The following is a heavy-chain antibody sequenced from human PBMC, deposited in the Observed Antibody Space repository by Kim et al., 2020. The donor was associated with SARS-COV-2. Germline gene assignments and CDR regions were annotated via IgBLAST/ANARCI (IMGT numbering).Heavy chain of an antibody. J-gene: IGHJ4*02. V-gene: IGHV3-43*01. CDR1: GFTFDDYT. Sequence: GGSLRLSCAASGFTFDDYTMHWVRQAPGKGLEWVSLISWDGGSTYYADSVKGRFTISRDNSKNSLYLQMNSLRTEDTALYYCAKEGYCSSTSCSQGVTTVPYWGQGTLVTVSS. CDR2: ISWDGGST. CDR3: AKEGYCSSTSCSQGVTTVPY. D-gene: IGHD2-2*01.